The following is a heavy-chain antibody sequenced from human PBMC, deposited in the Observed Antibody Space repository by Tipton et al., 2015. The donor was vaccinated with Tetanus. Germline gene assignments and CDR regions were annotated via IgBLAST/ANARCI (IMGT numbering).Heavy chain of an antibody. D-gene: IGHD3-3*01. CDR2: IYYSGGT. J-gene: IGHJ3*02. CDR3: ARGAIFGVLTYRAFDI. Sequence: TLSLTCTVSGGSVSSGNYYWSWIRQPPGKELEWIGYIYYSGGTNYNPSPKSRVTISVDTSKNQFSLRLNSVSAADTAVYYCARGAIFGVLTYRAFDIWGQGTMVTVSS. CDR1: GGSVSSGNYY. V-gene: IGHV4-61*01.